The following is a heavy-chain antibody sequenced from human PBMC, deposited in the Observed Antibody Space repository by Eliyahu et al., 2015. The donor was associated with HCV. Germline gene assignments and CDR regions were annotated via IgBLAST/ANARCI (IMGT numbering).Heavy chain of an antibody. V-gene: IGHV3-48*02. J-gene: IGHJ6*02. Sequence: EVQLVESGGGLVQPGGSLRLXCAASGFTFSXXSMXXXRQAPGKGLEWVSYISSSSSTIYYADSVKGRFTIPRDNAKNSLYLQMNSLRDEDTAVYYCARESYYDFWSGYLHPDYGMDVWGQGTTVTVSS. CDR3: ARESYYDFWSGYLHPDYGMDV. CDR2: ISSSSSTI. CDR1: GFTFSXXS. D-gene: IGHD3-3*01.